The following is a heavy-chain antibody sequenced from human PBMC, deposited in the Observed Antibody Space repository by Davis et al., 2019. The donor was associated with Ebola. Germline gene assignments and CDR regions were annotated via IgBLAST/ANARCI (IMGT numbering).Heavy chain of an antibody. CDR3: ARVPRYCSSTSCGRADYYYYMDV. Sequence: GESLKISCAASGFIFSDYVMNWVRQAPGKGLEWVSSISSSSSYIYYADSVKGRFTISRDNAKNSLYLQMNSLRAGDTAVYYCARVPRYCSSTSCGRADYYYYMDVWGKGTTVTVSS. CDR2: ISSSSSYI. D-gene: IGHD2-2*01. CDR1: GFIFSDYV. V-gene: IGHV3-21*01. J-gene: IGHJ6*03.